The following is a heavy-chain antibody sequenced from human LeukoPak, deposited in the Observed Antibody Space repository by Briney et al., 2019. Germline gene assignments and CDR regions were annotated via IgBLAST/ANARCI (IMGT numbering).Heavy chain of an antibody. D-gene: IGHD3-10*01. Sequence: ASVKVSCKASGGTFSSYTISWVRQAPGQGLEWMGGIIPIFGTANYAQKFQGRVTITADKSTSTACMELSSLRSEDTAVYYCARGRLWFGKLFSAFDIWGQGTMVTVSS. V-gene: IGHV1-69*06. CDR1: GGTFSSYT. CDR2: IIPIFGTA. CDR3: ARGRLWFGKLFSAFDI. J-gene: IGHJ3*02.